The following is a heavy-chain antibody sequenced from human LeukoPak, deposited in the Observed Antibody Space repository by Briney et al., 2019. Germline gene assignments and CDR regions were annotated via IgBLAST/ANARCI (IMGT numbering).Heavy chain of an antibody. CDR2: IYYSGST. Sequence: SETLSLTCTVSGGSISSYYRSWIRQPPGKGLEWIGYIYYSGSTNYNPSLKSRVTISVDTSKNQFSLKLSSVTAADTAVYYCARELYCSGGSCYSFLDYWGQGTLVTVSS. CDR3: ARELYCSGGSCYSFLDY. CDR1: GGSISSYY. D-gene: IGHD2-15*01. V-gene: IGHV4-59*01. J-gene: IGHJ4*02.